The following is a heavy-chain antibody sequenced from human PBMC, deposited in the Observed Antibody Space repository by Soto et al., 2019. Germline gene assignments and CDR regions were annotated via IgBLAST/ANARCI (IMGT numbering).Heavy chain of an antibody. D-gene: IGHD3-9*01. Sequence: QVQLVQSGAEVKKPGTSVNVSCKASGGTFSSYAISWVRQAPGQGLEWMGGIIPIFGTANDAQKFQGRVTITADESTSTPYMELSSLRSEDTAVYYCARDYYHILTGYYKFFDYWCQGTLVTVSS. CDR2: IIPIFGTA. V-gene: IGHV1-69*01. CDR3: ARDYYHILTGYYKFFDY. CDR1: GGTFSSYA. J-gene: IGHJ4*02.